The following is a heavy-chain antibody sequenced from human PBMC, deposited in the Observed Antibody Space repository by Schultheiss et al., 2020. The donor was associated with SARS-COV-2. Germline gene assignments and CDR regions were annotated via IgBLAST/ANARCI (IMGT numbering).Heavy chain of an antibody. Sequence: SETLSLTCTVSGGSISSYYWSWIRQPPGKGLEWIGYIYYSGSTNYNPSLKSRVTISVDTSKNQFSLKLSSVTAADTAVYYCASSRAAEKLYYYYYYGMDVWGQGTTVTVSS. D-gene: IGHD2/OR15-2a*01. CDR1: GGSISSYY. J-gene: IGHJ6*02. CDR3: ASSRAAEKLYYYYYYGMDV. CDR2: IYYSGST. V-gene: IGHV4-59*12.